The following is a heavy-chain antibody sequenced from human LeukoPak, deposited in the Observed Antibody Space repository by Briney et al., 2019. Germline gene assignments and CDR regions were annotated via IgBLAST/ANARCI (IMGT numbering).Heavy chain of an antibody. CDR1: GFTFSSYS. V-gene: IGHV3-48*01. CDR3: ARDRTAATRSWDAFDI. CDR2: ISSSSSTI. J-gene: IGHJ3*02. Sequence: GGSLRLSCAASGFTFSSYSMTWVRQAPGKGPEWVSYISSSSSTIYYADSVKGRFTISRDNAKNSLYLQMNSLRAEDTAVYYCARDRTAATRSWDAFDIWGQGTMVTVSS. D-gene: IGHD2-15*01.